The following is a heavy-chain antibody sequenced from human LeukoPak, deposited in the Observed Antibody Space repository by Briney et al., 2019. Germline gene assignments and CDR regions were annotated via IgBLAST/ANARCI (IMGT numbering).Heavy chain of an antibody. D-gene: IGHD6-19*01. CDR2: ISGSGGST. CDR1: GFTFSSYA. Sequence: TGGSLRLSCAASGFTFSSYALSWVRQAPGKGLECVSGISGSGGSTYSADSLKGRFTISRDNSKNTLYLQINSLRADDTAVFYCARGGLGSAFDNWGQGTLVTVSS. J-gene: IGHJ4*02. V-gene: IGHV3-23*01. CDR3: ARGGLGSAFDN.